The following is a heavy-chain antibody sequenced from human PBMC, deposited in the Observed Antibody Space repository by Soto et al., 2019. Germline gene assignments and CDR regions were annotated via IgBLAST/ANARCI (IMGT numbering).Heavy chain of an antibody. Sequence: SVKVSCKASGGTFSSYAISWVRQAPGQGLEWMGGIIPIFGTANYAQKFQGRVTITADESTSTAYMELSSLRSEDTAVYYCASGRYYDFWSGYYTNWFDPWGQGTLVTVSS. D-gene: IGHD3-3*01. CDR3: ASGRYYDFWSGYYTNWFDP. CDR2: IIPIFGTA. CDR1: GGTFSSYA. V-gene: IGHV1-69*13. J-gene: IGHJ5*02.